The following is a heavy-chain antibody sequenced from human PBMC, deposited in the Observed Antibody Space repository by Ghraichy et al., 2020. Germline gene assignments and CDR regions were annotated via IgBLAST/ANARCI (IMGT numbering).Heavy chain of an antibody. CDR2: INNDGKER. V-gene: IGHV3-7*03. CDR1: GFSFSNSW. CDR3: ARDPKRGARDY. D-gene: IGHD1-26*01. J-gene: IGHJ4*02. Sequence: GGSLRLSCKASGFSFSNSWMSWVRQSPEKGLEWVANINNDGKERYYVDSLKGRFTISRDNDKNSLFLQITRLRVDDTAVYYCARDPKRGARDYWGQGTLVAVSA.